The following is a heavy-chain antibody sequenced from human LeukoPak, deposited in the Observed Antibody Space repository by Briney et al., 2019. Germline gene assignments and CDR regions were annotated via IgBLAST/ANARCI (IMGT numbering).Heavy chain of an antibody. CDR3: ARESGGRGYSYGYVYFDY. CDR2: IYYSGST. Sequence: SETLSLTCTVSGGSISSSSYYWGWIRQPPGKGLEWIGSIYYSGSTYYNPSLKSRVTISVDTSKHQFSLELSSVAAADTAVYYCARESGGRGYSYGYVYFDYWGQGTLVTVSS. J-gene: IGHJ4*02. D-gene: IGHD5-18*01. CDR1: GGSISSSSYY. V-gene: IGHV4-39*07.